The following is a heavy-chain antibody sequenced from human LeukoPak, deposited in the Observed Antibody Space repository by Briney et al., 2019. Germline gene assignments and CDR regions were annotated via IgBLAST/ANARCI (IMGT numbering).Heavy chain of an antibody. D-gene: IGHD6-6*01. CDR2: IYHSGST. J-gene: IGHJ4*02. V-gene: IGHV4-39*07. CDR1: GGSISNGYYY. CDR3: AREGSSSSFDY. Sequence: SETLSLTCTVSGGSISNGYYYWTWIRQPPGKGLEWIGSIYHSGSTYYNPSLKSRVTISVDTSKNQFSLKLSSVTAADTAVYYCAREGSSSSFDYWGQGTLVTVSS.